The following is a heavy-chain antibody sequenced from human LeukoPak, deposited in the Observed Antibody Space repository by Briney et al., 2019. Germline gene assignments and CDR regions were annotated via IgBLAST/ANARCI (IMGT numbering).Heavy chain of an antibody. J-gene: IGHJ3*02. V-gene: IGHV3-21*04. CDR3: ARDRPIVGAPGAFDI. Sequence: GGSLRLSCAASGFTFSSYSMNWVRQAPGKGLEWVSSISSSSSYIYYADSVKGRFTISRDNAKNTLYLQMNSLRAEDTAVYYCARDRPIVGAPGAFDIWGQGTMVTVSS. D-gene: IGHD1-26*01. CDR2: ISSSSSYI. CDR1: GFTFSSYS.